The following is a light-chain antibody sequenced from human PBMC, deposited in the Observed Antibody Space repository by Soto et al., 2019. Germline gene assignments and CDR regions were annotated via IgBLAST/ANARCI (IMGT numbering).Light chain of an antibody. Sequence: QSALTQPASVSGSPGQSITISCTGTSSDVGSYNLVSWYQQHPGKAPKLMIYEGSKRPSGVSNRFSGSKSGNTASLTISGLQAEDEADYYCCSYAGSSLRVFGGGTQLTVL. CDR1: SSDVGSYNL. V-gene: IGLV2-23*01. CDR2: EGS. CDR3: CSYAGSSLRV. J-gene: IGLJ2*01.